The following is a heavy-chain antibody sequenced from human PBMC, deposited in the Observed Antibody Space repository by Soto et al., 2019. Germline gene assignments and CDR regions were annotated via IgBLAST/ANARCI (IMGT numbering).Heavy chain of an antibody. CDR3: AKDTYSSSSDNWFDP. CDR2: ISWNSGSI. Sequence: SLRLSCAASGFSFDDYAMHWVRQAPGKGLEWVSGISWNSGSIGYADSVKGRFTISRDNAKNSLYLQMNSLRAEDTALYYCAKDTYSSSSDNWFDPWGQGTLVTVSS. V-gene: IGHV3-9*01. J-gene: IGHJ5*02. D-gene: IGHD6-6*01. CDR1: GFSFDDYA.